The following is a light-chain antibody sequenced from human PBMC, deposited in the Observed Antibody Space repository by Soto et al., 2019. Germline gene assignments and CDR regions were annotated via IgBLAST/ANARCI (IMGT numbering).Light chain of an antibody. Sequence: EVVLTQSPGTLSLSPGERATLSCRASQSVTSTYFAWYQQKPGQAPRLLIYGASSRATGIPDRFSGSGSGTDFTLTISRLEPEDFAVYYCQQYDTSWTFGRGTKVDIK. CDR2: GAS. J-gene: IGKJ1*01. V-gene: IGKV3-20*01. CDR1: QSVTSTY. CDR3: QQYDTSWT.